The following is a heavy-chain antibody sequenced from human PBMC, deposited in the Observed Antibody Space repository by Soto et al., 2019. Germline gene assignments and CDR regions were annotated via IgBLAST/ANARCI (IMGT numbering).Heavy chain of an antibody. D-gene: IGHD2-2*01. CDR2: IYHSGST. V-gene: IGHV4-30-2*01. CDR1: GGSISSGGYS. Sequence: PSETLSLTCAVSGGSISSGGYSWSWIRQPPGKGLEWIGYIYHSGSTYYNPSLKSRVTISVDRSKNQFSLKLSSVTAADTDVYYCARVPDRWGQGTLVTSPQ. CDR3: ARVPDR. J-gene: IGHJ4*02.